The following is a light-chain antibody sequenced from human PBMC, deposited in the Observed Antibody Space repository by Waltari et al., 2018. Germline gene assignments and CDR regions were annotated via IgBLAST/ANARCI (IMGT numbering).Light chain of an antibody. CDR2: DNK. J-gene: IGLJ2*01. CDR3: ASWDSSVSGVL. Sequence: QSVLTQPPSVSAAPGQRVTISCSGGSSNIGTNSVSWYQHLPDTAPKRLIYDNKKRVSGIPDRYSGSKSATSAPLVISGLQTGDEADYFCASWDSSVSGVLFGGGTRVTVL. V-gene: IGLV1-51*01. CDR1: SSNIGTNS.